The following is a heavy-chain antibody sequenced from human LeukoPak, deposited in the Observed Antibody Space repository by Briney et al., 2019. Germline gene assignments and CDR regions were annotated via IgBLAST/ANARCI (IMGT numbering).Heavy chain of an antibody. CDR3: ARNKTITPAGTYY. CDR2: LYNSAST. V-gene: IGHV4-39*01. Sequence: SETLSLTCTVSGGSIISSTYYWGWIRQPPGKGLGWIGSLYNSASTHYNPSLKSRVTMAVDTSKNQFSLKLRSVTAADTAIYYCARNKTITPAGTYYSGQRTLVTVSS. D-gene: IGHD6-13*01. CDR1: GGSIISSTYY. J-gene: IGHJ4*02.